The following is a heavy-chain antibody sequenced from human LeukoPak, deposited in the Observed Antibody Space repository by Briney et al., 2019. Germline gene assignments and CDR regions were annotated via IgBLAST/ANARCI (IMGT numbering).Heavy chain of an antibody. J-gene: IGHJ4*02. CDR3: ARERAYDYVWGSYRLFDY. V-gene: IGHV4-4*07. Sequence: PSETLSLTCTVSGGSISSYYWSWIRQPAGKGREWSGRIYTSGSTNYNPALKGRVTMSVDTSKNQFSLKLSSVTAADTAVYYCARERAYDYVWGSYRLFDYWGQGTLVTVSS. D-gene: IGHD3-16*02. CDR1: GGSISSYY. CDR2: IYTSGST.